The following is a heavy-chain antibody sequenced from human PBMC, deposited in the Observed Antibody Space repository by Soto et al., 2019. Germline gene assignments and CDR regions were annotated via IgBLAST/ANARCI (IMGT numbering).Heavy chain of an antibody. V-gene: IGHV3-30*03. J-gene: IGHJ4*02. D-gene: IGHD6-13*01. Sequence: QVQLVESGGGVVQPGRSLRLSCAASGLTFSSYGMHWVRQAPGKGLEWVTLISYEGSNKYYADSVKGRFTISRDNSKNTLYLQMNSLRAEDTAVYYCALQYTSSWYLLWGQGTLVTVSS. CDR2: ISYEGSNK. CDR1: GLTFSSYG. CDR3: ALQYTSSWYLL.